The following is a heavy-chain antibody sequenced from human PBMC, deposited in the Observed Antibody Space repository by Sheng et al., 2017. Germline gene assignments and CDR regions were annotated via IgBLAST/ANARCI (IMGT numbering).Heavy chain of an antibody. D-gene: IGHD6-13*01. V-gene: IGHV4-4*07. Sequence: QVQLQESGPGLVKPSETLSLTCTVSGGSISSYYWSWIRQPAGKGLEWIGRIYTSGSTNYNPSLKSRVTMSVDTSKNQFSLKLSSVTAADTAVYYCARGRNHGSSWSPSLFFDYWGQGTLVTVSS. J-gene: IGHJ4*02. CDR1: GGSISSYY. CDR2: IYTSGST. CDR3: ARGRNHGSSWSPSLFFDY.